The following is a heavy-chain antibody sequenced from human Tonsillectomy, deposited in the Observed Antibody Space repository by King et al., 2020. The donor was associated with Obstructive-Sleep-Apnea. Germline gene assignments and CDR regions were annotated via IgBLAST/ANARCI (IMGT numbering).Heavy chain of an antibody. Sequence: VQLVESGAEVKKPGASVKVSCKASGYSFTGNYMHWLRQAPGQGLEWMGWINPNSGGTDYAQKFQGRVTMTRDTAISTAYMELSRLSSDDTAVYYCARDAAAEFHRRVNYFDYWGQGTLVTVSS. V-gene: IGHV1-2*02. CDR1: GYSFTGNY. CDR2: INPNSGGT. CDR3: ARDAAAEFHRRVNYFDY. J-gene: IGHJ4*02. D-gene: IGHD6-13*01.